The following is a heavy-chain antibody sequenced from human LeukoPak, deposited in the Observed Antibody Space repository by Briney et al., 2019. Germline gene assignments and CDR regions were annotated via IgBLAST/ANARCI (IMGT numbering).Heavy chain of an antibody. Sequence: GRSLRLSCAASGFTFSSYGMHWVRQAPGKGLEWVSYISSSGSTIYYADSVKGRFTISRDNAKNSLYLQMNSLRAEDTAVYYCARERGGSYSFDYWGQGTLVTVSS. CDR2: ISSSGSTI. CDR3: ARERGGSYSFDY. CDR1: GFTFSSYG. J-gene: IGHJ4*02. D-gene: IGHD1-26*01. V-gene: IGHV3-48*04.